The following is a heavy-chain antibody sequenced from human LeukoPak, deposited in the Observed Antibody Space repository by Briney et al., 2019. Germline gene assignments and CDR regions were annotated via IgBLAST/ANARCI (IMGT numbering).Heavy chain of an antibody. V-gene: IGHV3-30*18. CDR3: AKMERAYDFWSGYYNWFDP. Sequence: GGSLRLSCAASGFTFSSYGMHWVRQAPGKGLEWVAVISYDGSNKYYADSVKGRFTISRDNSKNTLYLQMNSLRAEDTAVYYCAKMERAYDFWSGYYNWFDPWGQGTLVTVSS. J-gene: IGHJ5*02. D-gene: IGHD3-3*01. CDR2: ISYDGSNK. CDR1: GFTFSSYG.